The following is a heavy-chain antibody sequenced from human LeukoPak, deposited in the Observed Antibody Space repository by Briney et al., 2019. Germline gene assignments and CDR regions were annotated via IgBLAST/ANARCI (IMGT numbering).Heavy chain of an antibody. V-gene: IGHV1-8*01. CDR1: GYTFTSYD. J-gene: IGHJ4*02. Sequence: ASVRVSCKASGYTFTSYDINWVRQATGQGLEWMGWMNPNSGNTGYAQKFQGRVTMTRNTSISTAYMELSSLRSEDTAVYYCASGGGYSSSHDYWGQGTLVTVSS. CDR3: ASGGGYSSSHDY. CDR2: MNPNSGNT. D-gene: IGHD6-13*01.